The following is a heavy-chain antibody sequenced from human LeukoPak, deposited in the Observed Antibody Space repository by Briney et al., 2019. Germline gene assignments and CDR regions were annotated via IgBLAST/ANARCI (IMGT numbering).Heavy chain of an antibody. CDR1: GYSISSGYY. J-gene: IGHJ4*02. Sequence: PSETLSLTCTVSGYSISSGYYWGWIRQPPGKGLEWIGSIYYSGSTYYNPSLKSRVTISVDTSKNQFSLKLSSVTAADTAVYYCARQRYYYGSGSPGFYGYWGQGTLVTVSS. CDR3: ARQRYYYGSGSPGFYGY. D-gene: IGHD3-10*01. V-gene: IGHV4-38-2*02. CDR2: IYYSGST.